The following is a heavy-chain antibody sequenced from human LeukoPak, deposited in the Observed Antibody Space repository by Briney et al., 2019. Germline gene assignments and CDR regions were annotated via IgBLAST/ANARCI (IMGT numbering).Heavy chain of an antibody. CDR1: GFTLSSHN. Sequence: SWGSLRLSCVASGFTLSSHNINWVRQAPGKGLEWVSHISSSGSITYYGDSVKGRITISRDNAKNSVSLYMNSLRAEDSAVYYCARGPELAAAGDYYCYGMDVWGQGTTVTVSS. CDR2: ISSSGSIT. V-gene: IGHV3-48*01. D-gene: IGHD6-13*01. CDR3: ARGPELAAAGDYYCYGMDV. J-gene: IGHJ6*02.